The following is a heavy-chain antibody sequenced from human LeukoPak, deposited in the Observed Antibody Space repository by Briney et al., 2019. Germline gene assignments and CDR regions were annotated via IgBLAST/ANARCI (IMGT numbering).Heavy chain of an antibody. Sequence: GGSLRLSCAASGFTFSDFYMSWIRQAPGKGLEWVSYISSSGSTIYYADSVQGRFTISRDNARNSLFLQMNSLRAEDTAIYYCASTEYDYVWGTYRYEFDYWGQGTLVTVSS. CDR1: GFTFSDFY. D-gene: IGHD3-16*02. V-gene: IGHV3-11*04. CDR2: ISSSGSTI. J-gene: IGHJ4*02. CDR3: ASTEYDYVWGTYRYEFDY.